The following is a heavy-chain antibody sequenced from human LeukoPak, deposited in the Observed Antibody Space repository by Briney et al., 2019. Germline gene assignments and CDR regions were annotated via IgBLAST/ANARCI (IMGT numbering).Heavy chain of an antibody. Sequence: SETLSLTCTVSGGSISSYYWSWIRQPAGKGLEWIGRIYPNGAINYNPSLKSRVTMSVDTSKNQFSLKLISVTAADTAVYYCAREYGDQGTRNFDYWGQGGLVTVSS. CDR3: AREYGDQGTRNFDY. J-gene: IGHJ4*02. D-gene: IGHD4-17*01. V-gene: IGHV4-4*07. CDR1: GGSISSYY. CDR2: IYPNGAI.